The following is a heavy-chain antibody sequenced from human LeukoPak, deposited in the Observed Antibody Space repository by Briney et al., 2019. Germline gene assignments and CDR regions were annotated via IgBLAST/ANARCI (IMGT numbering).Heavy chain of an antibody. CDR1: GYTFTSYG. CDR2: ISAYNGNT. D-gene: IGHD1-26*01. J-gene: IGHJ5*02. Sequence: ASVKVSCKASGYTFTSYGISWVRQAPGQGLEWMGWISAYNGNTNYAQKFQGRVTITADKSTSTAYMELSSLRSEDTAVYYCARGGDYYIHNNWFDPWGQGTLVTVSS. V-gene: IGHV1-18*04. CDR3: ARGGDYYIHNNWFDP.